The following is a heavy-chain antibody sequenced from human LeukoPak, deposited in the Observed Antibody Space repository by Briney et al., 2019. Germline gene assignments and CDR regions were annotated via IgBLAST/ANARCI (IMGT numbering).Heavy chain of an antibody. J-gene: IGHJ4*02. CDR3: ARGGGSYDY. Sequence: PGGSLRLSCAASGFTFSSYAMSWVRQAPGKGLEWVSAISGSGGSTYYADSVKGRFTISRDNAKNSLYLQMNSLRAEDTAVYYCARGGGSYDYWGQGTLVTVSS. V-gene: IGHV3-23*01. CDR1: GFTFSSYA. D-gene: IGHD1-26*01. CDR2: ISGSGGST.